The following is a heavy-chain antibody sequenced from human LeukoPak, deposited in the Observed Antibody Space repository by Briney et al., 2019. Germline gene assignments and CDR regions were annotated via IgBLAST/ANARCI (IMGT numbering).Heavy chain of an antibody. CDR1: GFIFTTYS. CDR3: ARVFSGNYYSGFDY. J-gene: IGHJ4*02. Sequence: GGSLRLSCAASGFIFTTYSVNWVRQAPGKGLGWVSSISSSSTYISYAHSVEGRFTISRDNAKNSLYLQMNSLRAEDTALYYCARVFSGNYYSGFDYWGQGTLVTVSS. V-gene: IGHV3-21*01. D-gene: IGHD3-10*01. CDR2: ISSSSTYI.